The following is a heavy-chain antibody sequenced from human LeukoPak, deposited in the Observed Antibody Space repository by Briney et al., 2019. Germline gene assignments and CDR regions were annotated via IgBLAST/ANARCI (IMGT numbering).Heavy chain of an antibody. CDR2: ISSSTNYI. D-gene: IGHD6-13*01. V-gene: IGHV3-21*01. J-gene: IGHJ4*02. CDR1: GFTFSIYS. CDR3: TRIPSSTSSWYYFDY. Sequence: GGSLRLSCAASGFTFSIYSMNWVRQAPGKGLEWVSSISSSTNYIYYADSVKGRFTISRDNAKNSLYLQMNSLRAEDTAVYYCTRIPSSTSSWYYFDYWGQGTLVTVSS.